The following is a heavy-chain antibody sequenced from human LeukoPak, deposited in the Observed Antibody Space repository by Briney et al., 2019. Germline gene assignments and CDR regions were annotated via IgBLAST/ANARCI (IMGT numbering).Heavy chain of an antibody. Sequence: SETLSLTCTVSGGSVSSGDYYWNWIRQHPGKGLEWIGYIYYSGSTYYNPSLKSRLSISVDTSKNQFSLKLTSETAADTAVYYCASGVTTAMGYFDYWGQGALVTVSS. CDR1: GGSVSSGDYY. V-gene: IGHV4-31*03. J-gene: IGHJ4*02. CDR3: ASGVTTAMGYFDY. CDR2: IYYSGST. D-gene: IGHD5-18*01.